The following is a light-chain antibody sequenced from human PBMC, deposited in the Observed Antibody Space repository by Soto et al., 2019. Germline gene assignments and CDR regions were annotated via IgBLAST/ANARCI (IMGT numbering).Light chain of an antibody. CDR1: QDIVKS. CDR3: QQFDNLPYT. J-gene: IGKJ2*01. CDR2: DTS. Sequence: DIPLTQSPSSLSASVGDRVTITCQARQDIVKSLNWYQQKPGSAPNLLIYDTSNLQTGVPSRFSGSGSGTDFTFTISSLQPEDFATYYCQQFDNLPYTFGQGTKLEIK. V-gene: IGKV1-33*01.